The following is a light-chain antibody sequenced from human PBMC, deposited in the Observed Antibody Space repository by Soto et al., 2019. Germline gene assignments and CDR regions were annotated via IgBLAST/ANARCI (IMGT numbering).Light chain of an antibody. J-gene: IGKJ3*01. V-gene: IGKV1-5*01. CDR2: HAS. CDR3: QQDLRPPLT. Sequence: DIQMTQSPSTLPASVGYRFTITCRASQSISNWLAWYQQKPGTAPKVLIYHASNLQSGVPSRFSASGSGTDFTLTISSLQPEDFATYYCQQDLRPPLTFGPGTTVDIK. CDR1: QSISNW.